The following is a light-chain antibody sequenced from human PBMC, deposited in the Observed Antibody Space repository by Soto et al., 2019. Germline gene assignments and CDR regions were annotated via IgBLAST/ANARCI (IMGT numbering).Light chain of an antibody. CDR2: GAS. CDR3: QQYNNWPPIT. Sequence: EVVMTQSPATLSVSPGERATLSCRASQSVSSRLAWYQQKPGQAPRLLIYGASTRATGIPARFSGSGSGTEFTLTISSLQSEDFAIYYCQQYNNWPPITFGQGTRLEIK. CDR1: QSVSSR. J-gene: IGKJ5*01. V-gene: IGKV3-15*01.